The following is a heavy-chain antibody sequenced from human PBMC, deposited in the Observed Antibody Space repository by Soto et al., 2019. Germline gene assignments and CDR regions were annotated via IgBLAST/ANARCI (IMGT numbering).Heavy chain of an antibody. J-gene: IGHJ6*02. CDR2: ISGYSGVT. V-gene: IGHV1-18*04. CDR1: GYTFTTYG. CDR3: ATSSPRGSYGQDDNGMGV. D-gene: IGHD5-18*01. Sequence: QVRLVQSGGEMKKPGASVTVSCKASGYTFTTYGFNWVRQAPGQGLEWMGWISGYSGVTTYAQKLQGRVTMTTDTSTSTAYMDLRGLRSDDTAVYYCATSSPRGSYGQDDNGMGVWGQGTTVTVS.